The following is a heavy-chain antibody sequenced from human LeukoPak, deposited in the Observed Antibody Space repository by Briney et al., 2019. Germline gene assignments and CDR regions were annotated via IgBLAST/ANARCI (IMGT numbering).Heavy chain of an antibody. V-gene: IGHV3-33*01. D-gene: IGHD2-15*01. CDR1: GFTFSSYG. Sequence: PGGSLRLSCAASGFTFSSYGMHWVRQAPGKGLEWVAVIWYDGSNKYYADSVKGRFTISRDNSKNTLYLQMNSLRAEDTAVYYCAAMTGRIVFGAFDIWGQGTMVTVSS. CDR2: IWYDGSNK. J-gene: IGHJ3*02. CDR3: AAMTGRIVFGAFDI.